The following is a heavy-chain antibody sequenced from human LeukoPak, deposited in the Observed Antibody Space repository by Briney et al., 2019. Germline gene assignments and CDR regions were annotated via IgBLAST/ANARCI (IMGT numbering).Heavy chain of an antibody. J-gene: IGHJ4*02. D-gene: IGHD6-13*01. Sequence: PGGSLRLSCVASGFTFTSFYMSWVRQPPGKGLEWVANINLDGSEQYYVDSVKGRFTISRDNAKNSLYLQMNSLWAEDTAVYYCAREVAVGIGAYNFWGQGTLVTVSS. CDR2: INLDGSEQ. CDR3: AREVAVGIGAYNF. CDR1: GFTFTSFY. V-gene: IGHV3-7*01.